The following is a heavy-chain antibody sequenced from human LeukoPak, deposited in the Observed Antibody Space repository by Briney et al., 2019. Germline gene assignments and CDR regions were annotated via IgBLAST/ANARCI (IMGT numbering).Heavy chain of an antibody. D-gene: IGHD3-3*01. CDR1: GYTFTSYW. CDR2: IDPSDSYT. Sequence: GESLKISCKGSGYTFTSYWVSWVHQMPGKGLEWMGKIDPSDSYTSYSPSFQGHVTISADKSISAAFLQWSSLQASDTAMYYCARHSHYDFWSGYLDYWGQGTLVTVSS. J-gene: IGHJ4*02. CDR3: ARHSHYDFWSGYLDY. V-gene: IGHV5-10-1*01.